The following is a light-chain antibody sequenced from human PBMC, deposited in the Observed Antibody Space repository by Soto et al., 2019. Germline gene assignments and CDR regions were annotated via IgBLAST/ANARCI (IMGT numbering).Light chain of an antibody. CDR1: QSVSSF. CDR3: QQRSSWPPT. J-gene: IGKJ2*01. V-gene: IGKV3-11*01. Sequence: EIVLTQSPATLSLSPGERATLSCRASQSVSSFLAWYQQKPGQAPRLLIYDASNRATGIPARFSGSGSVTDFTLTISSLEPEDFAVYYCQQRSSWPPTFGQGTKLEIK. CDR2: DAS.